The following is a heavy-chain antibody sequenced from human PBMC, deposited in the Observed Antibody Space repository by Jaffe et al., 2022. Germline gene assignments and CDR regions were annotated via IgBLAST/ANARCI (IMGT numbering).Heavy chain of an antibody. CDR1: GFTFSSYA. CDR3: AKGLYRIAAAAENAFDI. V-gene: IGHV3-23*01. CDR2: ISGSGGST. Sequence: EVQLLESGGGLVQPGGSLRLSCAASGFTFSSYAMSWVRQAPGKGLEWVSAISGSGGSTYYADSVKGRFTISRDNSKNTLYLQMNSLRAEDTAVYYCAKGLYRIAAAAENAFDIWGQGTMVTVSS. D-gene: IGHD6-13*01. J-gene: IGHJ3*02.